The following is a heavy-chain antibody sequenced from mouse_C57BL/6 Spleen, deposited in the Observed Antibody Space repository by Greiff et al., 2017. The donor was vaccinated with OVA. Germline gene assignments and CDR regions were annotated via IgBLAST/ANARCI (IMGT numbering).Heavy chain of an antibody. D-gene: IGHD2-5*01. CDR1: GYTFTSYG. J-gene: IGHJ1*03. Sequence: VKLMESGAELARPGASVKLSCKASGYTFTSYGISWVKQRTGQGLEWIGEIYPRSGNTYYNEKFKGKATLTADKSSSTAYMELRSLTSEDSAVYFCANGDYSNYVWYFDVWGTGTTVTVSS. V-gene: IGHV1-81*01. CDR3: ANGDYSNYVWYFDV. CDR2: IYPRSGNT.